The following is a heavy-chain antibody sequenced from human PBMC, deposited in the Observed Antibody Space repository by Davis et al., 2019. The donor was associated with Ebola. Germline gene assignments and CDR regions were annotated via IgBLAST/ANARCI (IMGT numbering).Heavy chain of an antibody. CDR1: GFTFSNFW. CDR2: IKQDGSEK. J-gene: IGHJ4*02. D-gene: IGHD3-10*01. Sequence: GESLKISCAASGFTFSNFWMSWVRQAPGKGLEWVANIKQDGSEKYYVDSVKGRFTISRDNAKNSLYLQMNSLRAEDTAVYYCARNGLLWFRESQPPLDYWGQGTLVTVSS. CDR3: ARNGLLWFRESQPPLDY. V-gene: IGHV3-7*01.